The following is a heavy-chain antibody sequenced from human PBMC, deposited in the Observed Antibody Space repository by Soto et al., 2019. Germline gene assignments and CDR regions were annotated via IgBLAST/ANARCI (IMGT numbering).Heavy chain of an antibody. Sequence: QPGGSLRLSCAASGFTFEDRAMHWVRQAPGKGLEWVSGISWNSGYIGYADSVKGRFTISRDNSKNTLYLQMNSLRAEDTAVYYCASPAKVQWLVYYFDYWGQGTLVTVSS. CDR2: ISWNSGYI. D-gene: IGHD6-19*01. CDR3: ASPAKVQWLVYYFDY. V-gene: IGHV3-9*01. CDR1: GFTFEDRA. J-gene: IGHJ4*02.